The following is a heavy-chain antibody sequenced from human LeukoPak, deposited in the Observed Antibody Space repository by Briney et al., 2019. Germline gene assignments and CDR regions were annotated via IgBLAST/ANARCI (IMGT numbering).Heavy chain of an antibody. Sequence: GGSLRLSCAVSGFIFSDYYMSWLRQAPGKGLDWLSYISSSGSSIYYADSVKGRFTISRDNAKNSLYLQMNSLRAGDTAVYYCVRDFGGGSRDYWGQGTLVTVSS. D-gene: IGHD1-26*01. CDR1: GFIFSDYY. V-gene: IGHV3-11*01. CDR3: VRDFGGGSRDY. CDR2: ISSSGSSI. J-gene: IGHJ4*02.